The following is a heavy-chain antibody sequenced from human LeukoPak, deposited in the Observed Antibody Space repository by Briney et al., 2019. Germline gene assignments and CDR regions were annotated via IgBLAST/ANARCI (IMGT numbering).Heavy chain of an antibody. CDR1: GFTFSSYG. CDR2: ISYDGSNK. D-gene: IGHD2-2*02. CDR3: AKGDCSSTRCYTFDY. Sequence: PGGSLRLSCAASGFTFSSYGMHWVRQAPGKGLEWVAVISYDGSNKYYADSVKGRFTISSDNCKNTLYLQMNSLRAEDTAVYYCAKGDCSSTRCYTFDYWGQGTLVTVSS. J-gene: IGHJ4*02. V-gene: IGHV3-30*18.